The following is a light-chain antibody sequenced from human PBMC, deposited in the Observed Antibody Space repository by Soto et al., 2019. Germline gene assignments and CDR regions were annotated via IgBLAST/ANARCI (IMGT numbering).Light chain of an antibody. V-gene: IGKV1-5*01. CDR1: QSISSW. J-gene: IGKJ1*01. CDR3: QQYNSYWT. CDR2: DAS. Sequence: DIQMTQSPSTLSASVGDRVNITCRASQSISSWLAWYQQKPGKAPKLLIYDASSLESGVPSRFSGSGSVPEFTLTISSLQPDDFATYSCQQYNSYWTFGQGTKVEIK.